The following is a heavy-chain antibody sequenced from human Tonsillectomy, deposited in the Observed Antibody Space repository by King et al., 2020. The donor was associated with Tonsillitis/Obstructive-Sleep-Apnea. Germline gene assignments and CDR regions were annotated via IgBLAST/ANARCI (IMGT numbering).Heavy chain of an antibody. CDR1: GGSISSGGYS. CDR3: ASDRYGGNSGIHWFDP. J-gene: IGHJ5*02. CDR2: IYHSGST. D-gene: IGHD4-23*01. Sequence: QLQESGSGLVKPSQTLSLTCAVSGGSISSGGYSWSWIRQPPGKGLEWIGYIYHSGSTYYNPSLKSRVTISVDRSKNQFSLKLSSLTAAGTAVYYCASDRYGGNSGIHWFDPWGQGTLVTVSS. V-gene: IGHV4-30-2*01.